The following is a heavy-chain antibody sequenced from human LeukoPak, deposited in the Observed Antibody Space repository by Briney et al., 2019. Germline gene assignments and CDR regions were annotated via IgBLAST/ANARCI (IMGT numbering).Heavy chain of an antibody. CDR1: GYTFTSYD. Sequence: GASVKVSCKASGYTFTSYDINWVRQAIGQGLEWMGWMNPNSGNTGYAQKFQGRVTMTRDTSISTAYMELSSLTSEDTAVYYCASRRCGAGSCFPGYWGQGTLVTVSS. J-gene: IGHJ4*02. V-gene: IGHV1-8*01. CDR3: ASRRCGAGSCFPGY. D-gene: IGHD2-15*01. CDR2: MNPNSGNT.